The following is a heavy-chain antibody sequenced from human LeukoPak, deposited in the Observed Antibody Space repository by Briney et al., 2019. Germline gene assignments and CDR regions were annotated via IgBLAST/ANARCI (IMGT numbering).Heavy chain of an antibody. CDR3: AVWYGDFFGY. CDR2: ISGSGGST. Sequence: PGGSLRLSCAASVFTFSNYAMSWPRQAPGKGLEWVSAISGSGGSTYYADSVKGRFTISRDNSKNTLYLQMNSLRAEDTAVYYCAVWYGDFFGYWGQGTLVTVSS. V-gene: IGHV3-23*01. CDR1: VFTFSNYA. J-gene: IGHJ4*02. D-gene: IGHD4-17*01.